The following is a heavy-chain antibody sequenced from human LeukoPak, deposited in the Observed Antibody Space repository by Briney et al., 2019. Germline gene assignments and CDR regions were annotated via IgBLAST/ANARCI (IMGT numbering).Heavy chain of an antibody. CDR1: GFTFSSYY. Sequence: PGGCLRLSCAASGFTFSSYYMSWVHQAPGKGLELVSAINGGGDNTHYADSVKGRFSISRDNSKNTLYLQMNSLRVEDTAVYYCVKDEPGSSWYNWGQGTLVTVSS. V-gene: IGHV3-23*01. CDR3: VKDEPGSSWYN. D-gene: IGHD6-13*01. CDR2: INGGGDNT. J-gene: IGHJ4*02.